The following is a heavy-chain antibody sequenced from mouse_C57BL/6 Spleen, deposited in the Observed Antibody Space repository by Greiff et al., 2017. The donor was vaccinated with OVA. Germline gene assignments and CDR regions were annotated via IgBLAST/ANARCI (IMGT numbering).Heavy chain of an antibody. CDR1: GYTFTDYY. D-gene: IGHD2-3*01. CDR3: AVDGYSEAY. Sequence: VQLQQSGPELVKPGASVKISCKASGYTFTDYYMNWVKQSHGKSLEWIGDINPNNGGTSYNQKFKGKATLTVDKSSSTAYMELRSLTSEDSAVYYCAVDGYSEAYWGQGTLVTVSA. V-gene: IGHV1-26*01. CDR2: INPNNGGT. J-gene: IGHJ3*01.